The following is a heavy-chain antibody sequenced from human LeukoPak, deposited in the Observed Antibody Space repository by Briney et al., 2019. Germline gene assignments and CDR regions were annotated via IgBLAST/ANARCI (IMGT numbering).Heavy chain of an antibody. D-gene: IGHD6-13*01. Sequence: SETLSLTCTVSGGSISSGSYYWSWIRQPAGKGLEWIGRIYTSGSTNYNPSLKSRVTISVDTSKNQFSLKLSSVTAADTAVYYCARGSIAAADNYWGQGTLVTVSS. V-gene: IGHV4-61*02. J-gene: IGHJ4*02. CDR3: ARGSIAAADNY. CDR2: IYTSGST. CDR1: GGSISSGSYY.